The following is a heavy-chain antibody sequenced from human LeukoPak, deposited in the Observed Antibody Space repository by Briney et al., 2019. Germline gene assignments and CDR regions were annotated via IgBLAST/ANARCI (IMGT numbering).Heavy chain of an antibody. V-gene: IGHV4-59*01. CDR2: IYYSGST. CDR3: ARYSLYDYVWGSHRQTFAFDY. J-gene: IGHJ4*02. D-gene: IGHD3-16*02. CDR1: DGSISSYY. Sequence: SETLSLTCTVSDGSISSYYWSWVRQPPGKGLEWIGYIYYSGSTNYNPSPKSRVTISVDTSKNQFSLKLSSVTAADTAVYYCARYSLYDYVWGSHRQTFAFDYWGQGSLVTVSS.